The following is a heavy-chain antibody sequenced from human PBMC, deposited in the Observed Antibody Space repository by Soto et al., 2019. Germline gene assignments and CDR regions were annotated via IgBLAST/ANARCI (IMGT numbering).Heavy chain of an antibody. Sequence: GGSLRLSCAASGFTFSSYAMSWVRQAPGKGLEWVSAISGSGGSTYYADSVKGRFTISRDNSKNTLYLQMNSLRAEDTAVYYCQRKGEWELLARSDYWGQGTLVTVSS. CDR2: ISGSGGST. CDR3: QRKGEWELLARSDY. CDR1: GFTFSSYA. V-gene: IGHV3-23*01. J-gene: IGHJ4*02. D-gene: IGHD1-26*01.